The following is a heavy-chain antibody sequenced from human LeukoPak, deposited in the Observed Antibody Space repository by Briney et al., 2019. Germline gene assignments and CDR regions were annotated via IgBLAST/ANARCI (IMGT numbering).Heavy chain of an antibody. Sequence: SETLSLTCTVSGYSISSGYFWGWMRQPPGKGLEWIGSIYQSETAHYNPSLKSRVTISVDTSKNQFSLKLSSVTAADTAVYYCATLGYSYGTDYWGQGTLVTVSS. D-gene: IGHD5-18*01. V-gene: IGHV4-38-2*02. CDR2: IYQSETA. J-gene: IGHJ4*02. CDR3: ATLGYSYGTDY. CDR1: GYSISSGYF.